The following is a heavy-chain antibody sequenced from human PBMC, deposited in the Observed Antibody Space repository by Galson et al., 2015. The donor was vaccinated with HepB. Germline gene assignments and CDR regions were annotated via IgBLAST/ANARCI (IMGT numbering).Heavy chain of an antibody. CDR2: IYSGDSDT. CDR3: ARLQGTVTTGSFDY. Sequence: QSGAEVKKPGESLKISCKGSGYSFTNFWIGWVRQMPGKGLEWLGIIYSGDSDTTYSPSFQGQVTISADKSISTAYLQWSSLEASDTAMYYCARLQGTVTTGSFDYWGQGTLVTVSS. J-gene: IGHJ4*02. CDR1: GYSFTNFW. D-gene: IGHD4-17*01. V-gene: IGHV5-51*01.